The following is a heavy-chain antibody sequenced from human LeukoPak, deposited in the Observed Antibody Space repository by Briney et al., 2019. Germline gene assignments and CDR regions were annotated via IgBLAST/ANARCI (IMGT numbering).Heavy chain of an antibody. CDR2: ISGSGAST. Sequence: GGSLRLSCLTSGFTLSTNAMSWVRQAPGKGLEWISGISGSGASTYYANSVKGRFTISRDDSRNTLYLQMNSLRGDDTAVYYCAKDVGKWESLHFFDYWGQGTLVTVSS. D-gene: IGHD1-26*01. CDR1: GFTLSTNA. CDR3: AKDVGKWESLHFFDY. J-gene: IGHJ4*02. V-gene: IGHV3-23*01.